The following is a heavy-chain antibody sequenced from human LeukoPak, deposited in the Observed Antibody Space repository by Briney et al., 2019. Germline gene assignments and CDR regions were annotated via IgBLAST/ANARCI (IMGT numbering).Heavy chain of an antibody. J-gene: IGHJ5*02. D-gene: IGHD6-13*01. Sequence: GRSLRLSCAASGFTFSSHAMHWVRQAPGKGLEWVAFVSYDGRINSYADFVKGRFTISRDNSKNTLYLQMNSLRAEDTAVYYCAKHRGIAAAGTDNWFDPWGQGTLVTVSS. CDR1: GFTFSSHA. CDR2: VSYDGRIN. CDR3: AKHRGIAAAGTDNWFDP. V-gene: IGHV3-30-3*02.